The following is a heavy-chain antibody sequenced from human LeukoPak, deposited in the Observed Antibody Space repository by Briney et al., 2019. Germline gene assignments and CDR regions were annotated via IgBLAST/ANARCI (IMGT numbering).Heavy chain of an antibody. CDR3: ARDRAYDSSGEPMFHP. J-gene: IGHJ5*02. V-gene: IGHV1-2*02. CDR1: GYTLADFH. CDR2: LNPHSGAT. D-gene: IGHD3-22*01. Sequence: ASAKLSCKASGYTLADFHIQWVRQAPGQGLEWMGTLNPHSGATHYSQKFRGRVTMTRDTSVNTAYMELNRLTSDDTAVYYCARDRAYDSSGEPMFHPWGQGSLVAVSS.